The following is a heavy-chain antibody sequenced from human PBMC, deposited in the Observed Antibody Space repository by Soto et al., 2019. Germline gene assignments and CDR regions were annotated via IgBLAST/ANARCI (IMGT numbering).Heavy chain of an antibody. CDR2: INHSGST. J-gene: IGHJ5*02. V-gene: IGHV4-34*01. D-gene: IGHD3-3*01. Sequence: PSETLSLTCAVYGGSFSGYYWSWIRQPPGKGLEWIGEINHSGSTNYNPSLKSRVTISVDTSKDQFSLKLSSVTAADTAVYYCARGITIFGVVIVWGRSFDPWGQGTQVTVSS. CDR1: GGSFSGYY. CDR3: ARGITIFGVVIVWGRSFDP.